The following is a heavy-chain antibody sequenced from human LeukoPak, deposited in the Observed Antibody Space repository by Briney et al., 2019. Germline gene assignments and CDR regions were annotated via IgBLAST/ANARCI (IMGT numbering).Heavy chain of an antibody. D-gene: IGHD3-22*01. Sequence: GASVKVSCKASGGTFSSYAISWVRQAPGQGLEWMGIINPSGGSTSYAQKFQGRVTMTRDMSTSTVYMELSSLRSEDTAVYYCARGDSSGKRGFDPWGQGTLVTVSS. V-gene: IGHV1-46*01. CDR2: INPSGGST. CDR3: ARGDSSGKRGFDP. CDR1: GGTFSSYA. J-gene: IGHJ5*02.